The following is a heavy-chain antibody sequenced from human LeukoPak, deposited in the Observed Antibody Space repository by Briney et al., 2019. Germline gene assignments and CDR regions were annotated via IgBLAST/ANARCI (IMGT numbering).Heavy chain of an antibody. J-gene: IGHJ4*02. CDR2: ISGSGGST. D-gene: IGHD2-21*02. Sequence: QPGGSLRLSCAASGFTFSSYAMSWVRQAPGKGLEWVSAISGSGGSTYYADSVKGRFTISGDNSKNTLYLQMNSLRAEDTAVYYCARATRVVTTLGFDYWGQGTLVTVSS. V-gene: IGHV3-23*01. CDR1: GFTFSSYA. CDR3: ARATRVVTTLGFDY.